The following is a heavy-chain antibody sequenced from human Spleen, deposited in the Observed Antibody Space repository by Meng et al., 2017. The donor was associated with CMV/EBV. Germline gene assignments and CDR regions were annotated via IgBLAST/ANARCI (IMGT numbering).Heavy chain of an antibody. CDR1: GGSLYGYD. J-gene: IGHJ4*02. CDR3: ASRRSWEGDFDY. CDR2: INHSGDT. Sequence: LTCAVTGGSLYGYDWSWLRQSPGRRREWIGEINHSGDTKYNPSLNSRVTISVDTSKFQFSLRLRSVTAADTAVYYCASRRSWEGDFDYWGQGILVTVSS. D-gene: IGHD1-26*01. V-gene: IGHV4-34*01.